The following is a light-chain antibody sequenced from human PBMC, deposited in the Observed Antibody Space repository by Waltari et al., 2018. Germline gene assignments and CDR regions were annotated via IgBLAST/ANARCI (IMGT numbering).Light chain of an antibody. CDR3: SSYTKSTTQV. Sequence: QSALTQPASVSGSPGQSITISCPGPNRDLGSHNFVSWYKQHPNKVPKLVLYEVSNRPSGVSNSFSGSKSGNTAFLTISGLQAEDEAEYYCSSYTKSTTQVFGTGTKVTVL. J-gene: IGLJ1*01. CDR2: EVS. V-gene: IGLV2-14*01. CDR1: NRDLGSHNF.